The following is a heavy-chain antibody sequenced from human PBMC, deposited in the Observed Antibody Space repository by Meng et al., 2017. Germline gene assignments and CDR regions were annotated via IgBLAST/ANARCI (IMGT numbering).Heavy chain of an antibody. Sequence: GGSLRLSCAASGFTFSSYWMSWVRLPPGKGLDWVANIKQDESEKYYVDSVKGRFTISRDNAKNSLYLQMNSLRAEDTAVYYCARLNTAAYRRDFDYWGQGNLVTVSS. CDR1: GFTFSSYW. D-gene: IGHD6-13*01. CDR3: ARLNTAAYRRDFDY. J-gene: IGHJ4*02. V-gene: IGHV3-7*01. CDR2: IKQDESEK.